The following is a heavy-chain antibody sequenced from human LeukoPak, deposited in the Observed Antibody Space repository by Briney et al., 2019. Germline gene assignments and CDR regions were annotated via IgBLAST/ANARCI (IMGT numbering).Heavy chain of an antibody. J-gene: IGHJ3*02. CDR2: MNPNSGNT. CDR3: ARVPYYYDSSGYYPAAFDI. Sequence: ASVKVSCKASGYTFTSYDINWVRQATGQGLEWMGWMNPNSGNTGYAQKFQGRVTITRNTSISTAYMELSSLRSEDTAVYYCARVPYYYDSSGYYPAAFDIWGQGTMVTVSS. D-gene: IGHD3-22*01. CDR1: GYTFTSYD. V-gene: IGHV1-8*03.